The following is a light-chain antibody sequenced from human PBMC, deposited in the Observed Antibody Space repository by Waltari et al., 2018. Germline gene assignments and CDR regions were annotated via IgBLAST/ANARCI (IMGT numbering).Light chain of an antibody. J-gene: IGKJ3*01. Sequence: EVVITQSPATLSVSLGERATSSCRASQSVSDTLAWYQQKVGQPPRLLIYSASIRATGVPARFSGSESDTEFTLTSSSLQSEDFVVYDCQQFNTLPRTFSPATKVDFK. CDR3: QQFNTLPRT. CDR2: SAS. CDR1: QSVSDT. V-gene: IGKV3-15*01.